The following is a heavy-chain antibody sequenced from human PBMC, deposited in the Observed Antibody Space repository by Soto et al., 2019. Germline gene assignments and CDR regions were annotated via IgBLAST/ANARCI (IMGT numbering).Heavy chain of an antibody. V-gene: IGHV4-30-2*01. CDR3: ATGDYGGNSRDDAFDI. D-gene: IGHD4-17*01. CDR1: GGSISSGGYS. J-gene: IGHJ3*02. Sequence: SETLSLTCAVSGGSISSGGYSWSWIRQPPGKGLEWIGYIYHSGSTYYNPSLKSRVTISVDRSKNQFSLKLSSVTAADTAVYYCATGDYGGNSRDDAFDIWGQGTMVTVSS. CDR2: IYHSGST.